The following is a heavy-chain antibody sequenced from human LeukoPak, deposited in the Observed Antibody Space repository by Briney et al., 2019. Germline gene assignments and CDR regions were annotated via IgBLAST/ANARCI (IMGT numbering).Heavy chain of an antibody. Sequence: ASVKVSCKASGYTFSRYHIHWVRQAPGQGLEWMGIINPSGGSTSYAQKFQGRVTMTRDTSTSTVYMELSSLRSEDTAVYYCARDRGVGTTPVFDYWGQGTLVTVSS. CDR1: GYTFSRYH. CDR3: ARDRGVGTTPVFDY. V-gene: IGHV1-46*01. D-gene: IGHD1-14*01. J-gene: IGHJ4*02. CDR2: INPSGGST.